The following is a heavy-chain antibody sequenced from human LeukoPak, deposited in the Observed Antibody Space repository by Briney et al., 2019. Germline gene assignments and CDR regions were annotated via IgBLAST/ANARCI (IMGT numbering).Heavy chain of an antibody. D-gene: IGHD3-3*01. CDR2: INPSGGST. CDR3: ARALDLRSGYYFDY. CDR1: GGTFSSYA. V-gene: IGHV1-46*01. J-gene: IGHJ4*02. Sequence: ASVKVSCKASGGTFSSYAISWVRQAPGQGLEWMGIINPSGGSTSYAQKFQGRVTMTRDMSTSTVYMELSSLRSEDTAVYYCARALDLRSGYYFDYWGQGTLVTVSS.